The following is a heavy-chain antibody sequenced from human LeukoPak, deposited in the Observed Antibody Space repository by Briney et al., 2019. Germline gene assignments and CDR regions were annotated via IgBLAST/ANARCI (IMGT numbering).Heavy chain of an antibody. J-gene: IGHJ4*02. Sequence: GGSLRLSCAASGVSFSSYWMSWVRQAPGKGLVWVSRINEDGSSTRYADSVKGRFTISRDNAKNTLYLQMSSLRAEDTAVYYCARDQIYCSGGYCYFEYWGQGTLVTVSS. CDR3: ARDQIYCSGGYCYFEY. CDR2: INEDGSST. CDR1: GVSFSSYW. V-gene: IGHV3-74*01. D-gene: IGHD2-15*01.